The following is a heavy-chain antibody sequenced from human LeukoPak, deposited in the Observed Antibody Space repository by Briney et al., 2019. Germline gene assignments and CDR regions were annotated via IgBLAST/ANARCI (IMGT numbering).Heavy chain of an antibody. Sequence: ASVKASCKTSGYTFTGYYMHWVRQAPGQGLEWLGRINPNSGGTNYAQRFQGRVTVTRDTSISTAYMELSRLRSDDTAVYYCARGSSTSSLTVLGDYWGQGTLVTVSS. CDR3: ARGSSTSSLTVLGDY. D-gene: IGHD2-2*01. CDR1: GYTFTGYY. CDR2: INPNSGGT. V-gene: IGHV1-2*06. J-gene: IGHJ4*02.